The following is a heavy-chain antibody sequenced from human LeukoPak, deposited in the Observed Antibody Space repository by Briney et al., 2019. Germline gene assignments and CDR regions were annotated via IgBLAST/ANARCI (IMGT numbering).Heavy chain of an antibody. CDR2: ISGSGGST. J-gene: IGHJ4*02. CDR1: GFTFSSYA. CDR3: AKEMAAPPVDFWSGYELYYFDY. D-gene: IGHD3-3*01. Sequence: TGGSLRLSCAASGFTFSSYAMSWVRQAPGKGLEWVSAISGSGGSTYYADSVKGWFTISRDNSKNTLYLQMNSLRAEDTAVYYCAKEMAAPPVDFWSGYELYYFDYWGQGTLVTVSS. V-gene: IGHV3-23*01.